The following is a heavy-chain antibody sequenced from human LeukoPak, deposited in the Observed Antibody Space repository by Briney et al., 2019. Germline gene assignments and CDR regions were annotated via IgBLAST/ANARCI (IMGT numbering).Heavy chain of an antibody. V-gene: IGHV1-18*01. D-gene: IGHD3-9*01. Sequence: ASVKVSCKASGYTFTSYGISWVRQAPGQGLEWMGWISAYNGNTNYAQKLQGRVTMTTDTSTSTAYMELRSLRSDDTAVYYCAGDFSRDTLTGYYNWFDPWGQGTLVTVSS. CDR3: AGDFSRDTLTGYYNWFDP. CDR2: ISAYNGNT. J-gene: IGHJ5*02. CDR1: GYTFTSYG.